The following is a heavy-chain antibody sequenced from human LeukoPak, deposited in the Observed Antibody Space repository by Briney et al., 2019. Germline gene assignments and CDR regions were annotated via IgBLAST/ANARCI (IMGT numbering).Heavy chain of an antibody. Sequence: SETLSLTCTVSGGSISSSSYYWGWIRQPPGKGLEWIGSIYYSGSTYYNPSLKSRVTISVDTSKNQFSLKLSSVTAADTAVYYCASSQRPNTAMVDYWGQGTLVTVSS. V-gene: IGHV4-39*07. CDR2: IYYSGST. D-gene: IGHD5-18*01. CDR1: GGSISSSSYY. CDR3: ASSQRPNTAMVDY. J-gene: IGHJ4*02.